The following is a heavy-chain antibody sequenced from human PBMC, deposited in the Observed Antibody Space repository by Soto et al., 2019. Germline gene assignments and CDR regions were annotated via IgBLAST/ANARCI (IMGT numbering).Heavy chain of an antibody. V-gene: IGHV1-46*01. Sequence: QVQLVQSRAEVKKHGASVKVSCKASGYIFTRYYMHWVRQAPGQGLEWMGIINPSGGSTSYTQKFQGRVTMSRYTSTSTVYMDLSSLRSEDTAVYYCARGLLGFGSPYYFDYWGQGSLVTVYS. CDR1: GYIFTRYY. CDR3: ARGLLGFGSPYYFDY. CDR2: INPSGGST. D-gene: IGHD2-15*01. J-gene: IGHJ4*02.